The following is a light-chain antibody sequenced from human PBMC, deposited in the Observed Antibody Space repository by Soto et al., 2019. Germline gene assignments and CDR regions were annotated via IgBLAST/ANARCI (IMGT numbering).Light chain of an antibody. CDR1: QAINNY. CDR2: AAS. CDR3: QKFNSAPT. Sequence: DIQMTQSPSSLSASVGDRVTITCRASQAINNYLAWYQQKPGKVPTLLISAASTLQSGVPSRFSGSWSGTDFTLTISSLQPEDVATYYCQKFNSAPTFGGGTKVEI. J-gene: IGKJ4*01. V-gene: IGKV1-27*01.